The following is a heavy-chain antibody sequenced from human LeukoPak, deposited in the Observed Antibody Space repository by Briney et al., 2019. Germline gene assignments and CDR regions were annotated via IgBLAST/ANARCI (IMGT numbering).Heavy chain of an antibody. CDR2: IYYSGST. J-gene: IGHJ4*02. CDR1: GGSISTSAYY. Sequence: SETLSLTCIVSGGSISTSAYYWGWIRQPPGKGLEWIGSIYYSGSTYYNPSLRSRVTISVDTSKNQFSLKLSSVTVADTAVYYCARGGFYGYRPEWDYWGQGTLVTVSS. CDR3: ARGGFYGYRPEWDY. D-gene: IGHD5-18*01. V-gene: IGHV4-39*01.